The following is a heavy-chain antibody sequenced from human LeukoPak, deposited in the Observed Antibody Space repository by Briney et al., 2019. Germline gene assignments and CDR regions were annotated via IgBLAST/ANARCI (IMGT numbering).Heavy chain of an antibody. D-gene: IGHD2-8*01. CDR3: ARDRCTNGVCYLDY. CDR1: GFTFSNYG. J-gene: IGHJ4*02. Sequence: PGRSLRLSCAASGFTFSNYGIHWVRQAPGKGLGWVAVIWYDGSNKYCADSVKGRFTISRDNSRNTLSLQMNNLRAEDTAVYYCARDRCTNGVCYLDYWGQGTLVTVSS. V-gene: IGHV3-33*01. CDR2: IWYDGSNK.